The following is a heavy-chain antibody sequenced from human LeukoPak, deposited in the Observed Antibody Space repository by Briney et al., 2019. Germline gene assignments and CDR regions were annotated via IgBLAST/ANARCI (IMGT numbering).Heavy chain of an antibody. CDR2: INPNSGGT. J-gene: IGHJ2*01. CDR3: ARRYSSGWYDWYFDL. D-gene: IGHD6-19*01. CDR1: GYTFTSYG. V-gene: IGHV1-2*02. Sequence: ASVKVSCKASGYTFTSYGITWVRQAPGQGLEWMGWINPNSGGTNYAQKFQGRVTMTRDTSISTAYMELSRLRSDDTAVYYCARRYSSGWYDWYFDLWGRGTLVTVSS.